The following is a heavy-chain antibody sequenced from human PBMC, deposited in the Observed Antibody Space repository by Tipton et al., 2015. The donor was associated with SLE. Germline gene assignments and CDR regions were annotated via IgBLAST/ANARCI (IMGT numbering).Heavy chain of an antibody. J-gene: IGHJ4*02. CDR3: ARGDCSSTSCLDY. CDR2: IYYSGST. CDR1: GYSISSGYY. Sequence: TLSLTCAVSGYSISSGYYWGWIRQPPGKGLEWIGYIYYSGSTNYNPSLKSRVTISVDTSKNQFSLKLSSVTAADTAVYYCARGDCSSTSCLDYWGQGTPVTVSS. V-gene: IGHV4-61*01. D-gene: IGHD2-2*01.